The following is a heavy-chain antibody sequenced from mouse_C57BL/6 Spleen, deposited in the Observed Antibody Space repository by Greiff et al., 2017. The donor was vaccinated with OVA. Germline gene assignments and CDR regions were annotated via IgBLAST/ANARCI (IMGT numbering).Heavy chain of an antibody. J-gene: IGHJ2*01. Sequence: EVKLMESGPGLVKPSQSLSLTCSVPGYSITSGYYWNWIRQFPGNKLEWMGYISYDGSNNYNPSLKNRISITRDTSKNQFFLKLNSVTTEDTATYYCARLGTAQAPFDYWGQGTTLTVSS. D-gene: IGHD3-2*02. CDR2: ISYDGSN. CDR1: GYSITSGYY. V-gene: IGHV3-6*01. CDR3: ARLGTAQAPFDY.